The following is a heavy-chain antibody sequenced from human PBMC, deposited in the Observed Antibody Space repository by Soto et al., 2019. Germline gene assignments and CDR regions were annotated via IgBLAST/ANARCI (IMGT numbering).Heavy chain of an antibody. J-gene: IGHJ5*02. CDR2: FYYSGST. V-gene: IGHV4-31*03. Sequence: QVQLQESGPGLVKPSQTLSLTCTVSGGSISTGGYYWNWIRQHPGKGLEWIGYFYYSGSTYYNPSLTSRVTLSVNTAKTQFSLTLSSVTAADTAVYYCARSVFPWGQGTLVTVSS. CDR1: GGSISTGGYY. CDR3: ARSVFP.